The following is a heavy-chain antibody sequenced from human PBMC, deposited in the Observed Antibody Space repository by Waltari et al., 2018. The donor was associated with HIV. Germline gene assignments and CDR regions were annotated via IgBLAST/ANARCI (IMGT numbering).Heavy chain of an antibody. CDR3: ARDWLWFGEMGY. CDR1: GFTFSSYA. D-gene: IGHD3-10*01. V-gene: IGHV3-30*01. Sequence: QVQLVESGGGVVQPGRSLRLSCAASGFTFSSYAMHWVRQAPGKGLEWVAVISYDGSNKYYADSVKGRFTISRDNSKNTLYLQMNSLRAEDTAVYYCARDWLWFGEMGYWGQGTLVTVPS. J-gene: IGHJ4*02. CDR2: ISYDGSNK.